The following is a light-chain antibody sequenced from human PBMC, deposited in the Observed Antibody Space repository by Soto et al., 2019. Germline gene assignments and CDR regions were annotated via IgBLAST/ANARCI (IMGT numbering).Light chain of an antibody. CDR2: EVS. Sequence: QGALTQPASVSGSPGQSITISCSGTSSDVGSYDHVAWYQQFPGRTPKLMIYEVSNRPSGVSSRFSGPKSGNTASLTISGLQAEDEADYYCISYTGSSTSYVFGSGTKVTVL. V-gene: IGLV2-14*01. J-gene: IGLJ1*01. CDR3: ISYTGSSTSYV. CDR1: SSDVGSYDH.